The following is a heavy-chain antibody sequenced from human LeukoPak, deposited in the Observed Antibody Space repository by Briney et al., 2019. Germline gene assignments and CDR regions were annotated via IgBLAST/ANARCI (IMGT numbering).Heavy chain of an antibody. CDR2: IYYSGST. Sequence: SETLSLTCTVSGGSISSSSYYWGWIRQPPGKGLEWIGSIYYSGSTYYNPSLKSRVTISVDTSKNQFSLRLSSVTAADTAVYYCARLDIQFDYWGQGTLVTVSS. D-gene: IGHD1-1*01. CDR3: ARLDIQFDY. CDR1: GGSISSSSYY. J-gene: IGHJ4*02. V-gene: IGHV4-39*01.